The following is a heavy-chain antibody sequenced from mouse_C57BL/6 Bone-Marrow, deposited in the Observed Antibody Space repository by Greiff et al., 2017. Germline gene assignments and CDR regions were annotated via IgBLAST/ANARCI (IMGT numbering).Heavy chain of an antibody. V-gene: IGHV1-75*01. Sequence: VQLQQSGPELVKPGASVKISCKASGYTFTDYYINWVKQRPGQGLEWIGWIFPGSGSTYYNEKFKGKATLTVDKSSSTAYMLLRSLTSEDSAVYFCALYYYGSYWGQGTLVTVSA. CDR3: ALYYYGSY. CDR1: GYTFTDYY. D-gene: IGHD1-1*01. J-gene: IGHJ3*01. CDR2: IFPGSGST.